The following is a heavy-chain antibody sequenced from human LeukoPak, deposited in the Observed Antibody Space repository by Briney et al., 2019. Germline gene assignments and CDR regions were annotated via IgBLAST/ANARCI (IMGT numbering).Heavy chain of an antibody. Sequence: GGSLRLSCAAFGLTFNKYWMMWVRQAPGKGPEWVANIKEDGSETYYVDSVKGRFTISRDNGKNSLSLQMNGLRAEDTAIYYCATYGVLQSAIDYWGQGTLVTVAS. J-gene: IGHJ4*02. D-gene: IGHD3-3*01. V-gene: IGHV3-7*01. CDR2: IKEDGSET. CDR3: ATYGVLQSAIDY. CDR1: GLTFNKYW.